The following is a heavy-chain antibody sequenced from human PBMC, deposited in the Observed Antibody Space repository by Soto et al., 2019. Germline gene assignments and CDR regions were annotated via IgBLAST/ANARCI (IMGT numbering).Heavy chain of an antibody. CDR3: ARRGLVRGADY. J-gene: IGHJ4*02. CDR2: IWYDGSNK. CDR1: GFTFSSYG. V-gene: IGHV3-33*01. D-gene: IGHD3-10*01. Sequence: QVQLVESGGGVVQPGRSLRLSCAASGFTFSSYGMHWVRQAPGKGREWVAVIWYDGSNKYYADSVKGRFTISRDNSKNTLYLQMNSLRAEDTAVYYCARRGLVRGADYWGQGTLVTVSS.